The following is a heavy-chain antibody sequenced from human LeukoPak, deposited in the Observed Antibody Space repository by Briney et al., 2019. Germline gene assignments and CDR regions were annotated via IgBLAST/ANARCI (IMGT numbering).Heavy chain of an antibody. CDR3: ARDLHYYDSSGYRFDY. J-gene: IGHJ4*02. Sequence: ASVKVSCKASGYTFTNYAMNWVRQAPGQGLEWMGWINPNSGGTNYAQKFQGRVTMTRDTSISTAYMELSRLRSDDTAVYYCARDLHYYDSSGYRFDYWGQGTLVTVSS. CDR1: GYTFTNYA. D-gene: IGHD3-22*01. V-gene: IGHV1-2*02. CDR2: INPNSGGT.